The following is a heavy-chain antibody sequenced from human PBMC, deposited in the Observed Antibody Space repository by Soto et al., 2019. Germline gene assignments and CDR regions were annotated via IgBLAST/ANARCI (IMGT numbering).Heavy chain of an antibody. D-gene: IGHD3-10*01. CDR1: GGSISSYY. J-gene: IGHJ6*02. CDR3: ARHKPPMVRDPGAYYYYYGMDV. CDR2: IYYSGST. V-gene: IGHV4-59*08. Sequence: QVQLQESGPGLVKPSETLSLTCTVSGGSISSYYWSWIRQPPGKGLEWIGYIYYSGSTNYNPSLKSRVTTSVDTSKNQFSLKLSSVTAADTAVYYCARHKPPMVRDPGAYYYYYGMDVWGQGTTVTVSS.